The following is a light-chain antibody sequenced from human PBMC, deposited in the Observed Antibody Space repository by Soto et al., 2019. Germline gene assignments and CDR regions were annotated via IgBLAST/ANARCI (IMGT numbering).Light chain of an antibody. Sequence: EIVLTQSPGTLSLSPGERATLSCRASQSVSSSYLAWYQQKPGQAPRLLIYGASSRANGIPVRFSGSGSGTGVTLTFSNLEQGDFAVYYCQQYGSSPYTFGQGTKLEIK. CDR1: QSVSSSY. J-gene: IGKJ2*01. CDR2: GAS. CDR3: QQYGSSPYT. V-gene: IGKV3-20*01.